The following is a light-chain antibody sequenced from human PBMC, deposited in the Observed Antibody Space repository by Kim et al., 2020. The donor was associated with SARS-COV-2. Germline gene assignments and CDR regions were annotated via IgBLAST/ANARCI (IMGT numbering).Light chain of an antibody. CDR3: QHHSTYPIT. CDR1: QSIGGW. J-gene: IGKJ5*01. Sequence: ASVGDRVTITGRASQSIGGWLAWYQQKPGKAPKLLIYDAFSVESGVPSRFSGSVSGTEFTLTISSLQPDDSATYYCQHHSTYPITFGQGTRLEIK. CDR2: DAF. V-gene: IGKV1-5*01.